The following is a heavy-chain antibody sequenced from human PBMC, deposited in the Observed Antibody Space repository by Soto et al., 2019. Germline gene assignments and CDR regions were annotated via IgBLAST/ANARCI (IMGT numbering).Heavy chain of an antibody. CDR2: IYSVGST. Sequence: ESGGGLIQPGGSLRLSCAASGFSVSNNYMGWVRLAPGKGLEWVSFIYSVGSTYYRDSVKGRFTISRDTSKNIVHLQMNGLRAEDTAVYYCARALPPGWEIRGGYFDSWGQGTLVTVSS. V-gene: IGHV3-53*01. CDR1: GFSVSNNY. CDR3: ARALPPGWEIRGGYFDS. J-gene: IGHJ4*02. D-gene: IGHD3-10*01.